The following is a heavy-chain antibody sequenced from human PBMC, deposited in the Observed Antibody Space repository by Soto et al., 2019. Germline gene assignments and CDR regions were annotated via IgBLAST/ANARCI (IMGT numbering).Heavy chain of an antibody. CDR3: ASGGDGYKHNWCDP. V-gene: IGHV1-69*01. J-gene: IGHJ5*02. D-gene: IGHD5-12*01. Sequence: QVQLVQSGAEVKKPGSSVKVSCKASGGTFSSSAISCVRQSPGQGLEWMGGIIPIFGTANYAQKFQGRVTINADESTSTAYMELSSLRSEDTAVYYCASGGDGYKHNWCDPWGQGTLVTVSS. CDR1: GGTFSSSA. CDR2: IIPIFGTA.